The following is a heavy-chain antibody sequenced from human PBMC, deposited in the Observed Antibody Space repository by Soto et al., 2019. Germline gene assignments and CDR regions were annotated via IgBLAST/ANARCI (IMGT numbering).Heavy chain of an antibody. V-gene: IGHV3-30*18. CDR2: ISYDGSNK. J-gene: IGHJ4*02. Sequence: PGGSLRLSCAASGFTFSSYGMHWVRQAPGKGLEWVAVISYDGSNKYYADSVKGRFTISRDNSKNTLYLQMNSLRAEDTAVYYCANLGYCSGGSCYHSPYYFDYWRQGTLVTVSS. CDR3: ANLGYCSGGSCYHSPYYFDY. D-gene: IGHD2-15*01. CDR1: GFTFSSYG.